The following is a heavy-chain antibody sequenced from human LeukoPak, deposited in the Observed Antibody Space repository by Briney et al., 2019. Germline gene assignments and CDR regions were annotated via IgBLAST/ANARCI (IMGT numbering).Heavy chain of an antibody. V-gene: IGHV6-1*01. CDR3: ARVINGGLQIAAAGTRYYYYYYMDV. J-gene: IGHJ6*03. D-gene: IGHD6-13*01. CDR1: GDSVSSNSAA. CDR2: TYYRSKWYN. Sequence: SQTLSLTCAISGDSVSSNSAAWNWIRQSPSRGLEWLGRTYYRSKWYNDYAVSVKSRITINPDTSKNQFSLQLNSVTPEDTAVYYCARVINGGLQIAAAGTRYYYYYYMDVWGKGTTVTVSS.